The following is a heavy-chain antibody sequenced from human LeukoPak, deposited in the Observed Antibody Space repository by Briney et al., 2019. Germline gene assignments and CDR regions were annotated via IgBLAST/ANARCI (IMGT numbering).Heavy chain of an antibody. CDR2: IKQDGSEK. J-gene: IGHJ4*02. D-gene: IGHD3-9*01. CDR3: ARVPRGYDILTGYYPLYFDY. V-gene: IGHV3-7*03. CDR1: GFTFSSYW. Sequence: TGGSLRLSCAASGFTFSSYWMSWVRQAPGKGLEWVANIKQDGSEKYYVDSVKGRFTISRDNAKNSLYLQMNSLRAEDTAVYYCARVPRGYDILTGYYPLYFDYWGQGTLVTVSS.